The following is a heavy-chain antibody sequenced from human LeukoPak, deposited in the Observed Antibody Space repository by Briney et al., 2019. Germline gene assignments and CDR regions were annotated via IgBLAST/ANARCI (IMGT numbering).Heavy chain of an antibody. Sequence: GASVKVSCKASGYTFTGYYMHWVRQAPGQGLGWMGRINPNSGDTNYAQKFQGRVTMTGDTSITTAYMELNSLRSDDTAVYYCAKAKPQGSDRDFDYWGQGTLVTVSS. J-gene: IGHJ4*02. CDR2: INPNSGDT. D-gene: IGHD1-14*01. CDR1: GYTFTGYY. V-gene: IGHV1-2*06. CDR3: AKAKPQGSDRDFDY.